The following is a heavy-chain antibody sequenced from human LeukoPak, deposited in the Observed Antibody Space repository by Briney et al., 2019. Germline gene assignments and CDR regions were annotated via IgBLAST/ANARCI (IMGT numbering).Heavy chain of an antibody. CDR3: ARGGIQVSGIDEFDY. CDR2: INQDGSQK. Sequence: GGSLRLSCAASGFTFSIYWMSWVRQAPGKGLERVANINQDGSQKYYVDSVKGRFTISRENAESSLYLQMNSLRAEDTAVYYCARGGIQVSGIDEFDYWGQGTLVTVSS. D-gene: IGHD6-19*01. J-gene: IGHJ4*02. V-gene: IGHV3-7*04. CDR1: GFTFSIYW.